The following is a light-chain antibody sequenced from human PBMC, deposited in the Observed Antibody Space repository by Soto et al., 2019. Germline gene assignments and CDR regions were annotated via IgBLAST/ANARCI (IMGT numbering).Light chain of an antibody. V-gene: IGKV3-11*01. CDR3: QQRSNWPLT. CDR2: DAS. CDR1: QSVGSY. Sequence: EIVLTQSPATLSFSPGERATLSCRASQSVGSYLAWYQQKPGQAPRLLIYDASSRATGIPARFSGSGSGTDFTLTISSLEPEDFAVYYCQQRSNWPLTFGGGTKVDIK. J-gene: IGKJ4*01.